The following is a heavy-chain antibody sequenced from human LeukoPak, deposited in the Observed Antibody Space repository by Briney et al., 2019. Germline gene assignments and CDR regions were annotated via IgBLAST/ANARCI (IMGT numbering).Heavy chain of an antibody. CDR1: GFTFSSYS. Sequence: GGSLRLSCAASGFTFSSYSMNWVRQAPGKGLEWVSSISSSSSYIYYADSVKGRFTISRDNAKNSLYLQMNSLRAEVTAVYYCARDVQIVRIAVAEGYFDYWGQGTLVTVSS. CDR2: ISSSSSYI. CDR3: ARDVQIVRIAVAEGYFDY. D-gene: IGHD6-19*01. V-gene: IGHV3-21*01. J-gene: IGHJ4*02.